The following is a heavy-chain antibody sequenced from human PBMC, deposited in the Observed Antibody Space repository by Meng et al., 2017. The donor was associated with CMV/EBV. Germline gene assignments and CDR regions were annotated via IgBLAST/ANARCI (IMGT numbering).Heavy chain of an antibody. CDR3: ARGPYGG. D-gene: IGHD4-23*01. CDR1: GGSFSGYY. CDR2: INHSGST. Sequence: QVPLQQWGAGLFKPSGTLSLTCAVYGGSFSGYYWSWIRQPPGKGLEWIGEINHSGSTNYNPSLKSRVTISVDTSKNQFSLKLSSVTAADTAVYYCARGPYGGWGQGTLVTVSS. V-gene: IGHV4-34*01. J-gene: IGHJ4*02.